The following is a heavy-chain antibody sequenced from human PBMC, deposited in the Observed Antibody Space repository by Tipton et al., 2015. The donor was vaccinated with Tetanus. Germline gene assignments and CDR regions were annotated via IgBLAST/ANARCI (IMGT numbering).Heavy chain of an antibody. Sequence: SLRLSCEASGFMFSTNWMSWVRQAPGKGLEWVANIRQDGNIQYYVDSVKGRFTISRDNAKNSLYLQMNSLRAEDTAVYYCARAPNRISRAYDFWGQGTQISVSS. CDR1: GFMFSTNW. D-gene: IGHD1-14*01. J-gene: IGHJ4*02. CDR3: ARAPNRISRAYDF. CDR2: IRQDGNIQ. V-gene: IGHV3-7*01.